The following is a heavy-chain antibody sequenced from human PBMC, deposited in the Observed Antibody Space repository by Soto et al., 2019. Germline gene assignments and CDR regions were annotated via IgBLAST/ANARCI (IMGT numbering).Heavy chain of an antibody. V-gene: IGHV4-59*01. Sequence: SETLSLTCTVSGGSISTYYWSWIRQPPGKGLEWIGYIYYSGSPNYRPSLKSRVTISLDTSKNQFSLKVNSVTAADTAVYYCARGSSGYSRVFDLWGQGTMVTV. CDR2: IYYSGSP. CDR1: GGSISTYY. D-gene: IGHD5-18*01. J-gene: IGHJ4*02. CDR3: ARGSSGYSRVFDL.